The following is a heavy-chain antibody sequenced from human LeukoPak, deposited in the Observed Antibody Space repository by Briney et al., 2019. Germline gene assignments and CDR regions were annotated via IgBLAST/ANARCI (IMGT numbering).Heavy chain of an antibody. Sequence: SQTLSLTCAISGDSVSSNSAAWNWIRQSPSRGLEWLGRTYYRSKWYNDYAVSVKNRITINPDTSKNQFSLQLNSVTPEDTAVYYCASTGFGGTLKGDAFDIWGQGTMVTVSS. D-gene: IGHD2-15*01. V-gene: IGHV6-1*01. CDR1: GDSVSSNSAA. CDR3: ASTGFGGTLKGDAFDI. J-gene: IGHJ3*02. CDR2: TYYRSKWYN.